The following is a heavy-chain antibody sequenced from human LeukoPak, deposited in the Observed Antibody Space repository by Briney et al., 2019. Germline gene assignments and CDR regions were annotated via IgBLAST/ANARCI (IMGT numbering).Heavy chain of an antibody. V-gene: IGHV3-53*01. Sequence: PGGSLRLSCAASGFTVSGNYMSWVRQAPGKGLEWVSVIYSGGSTYYADSVKGRFTISRDNAKNSLYLQMNSLRAEDTAVYYCARSGPYSSGWPYFDYWGQGTLVTVSS. CDR2: IYSGGST. CDR1: GFTVSGNY. J-gene: IGHJ4*02. CDR3: ARSGPYSSGWPYFDY. D-gene: IGHD6-19*01.